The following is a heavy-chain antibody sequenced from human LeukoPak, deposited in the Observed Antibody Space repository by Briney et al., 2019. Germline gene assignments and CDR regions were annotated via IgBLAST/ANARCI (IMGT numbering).Heavy chain of an antibody. Sequence: ASVKVSCKASGYAFTSYGISWVRQGPGQGLEWMGWTSAYNGNTNYAQKLQGRVTMTTDTSTSTAYMELRSLRSDDTTVYYCARDFVRFGELPSLPWFDPWGQGTLVTVSS. J-gene: IGHJ5*02. CDR1: GYAFTSYG. CDR3: ARDFVRFGELPSLPWFDP. D-gene: IGHD3-10*01. CDR2: TSAYNGNT. V-gene: IGHV1-18*04.